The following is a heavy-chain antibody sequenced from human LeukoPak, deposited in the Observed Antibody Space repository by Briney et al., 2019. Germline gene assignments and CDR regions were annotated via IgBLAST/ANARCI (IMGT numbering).Heavy chain of an antibody. CDR2: INPSGGST. Sequence: ASVKVSCKASGYTFTSYYMHWVPQAPGQGLEWMGIINPSGGSTSYAQKFQGRVTMTRDTSTSTVYMELSSLRSEDTAVYYCARAVEMATMGDAFDIWGQGTMVTVSS. D-gene: IGHD5-24*01. J-gene: IGHJ3*02. CDR1: GYTFTSYY. CDR3: ARAVEMATMGDAFDI. V-gene: IGHV1-46*01.